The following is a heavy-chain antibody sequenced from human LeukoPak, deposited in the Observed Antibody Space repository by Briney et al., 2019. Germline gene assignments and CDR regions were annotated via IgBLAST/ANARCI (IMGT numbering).Heavy chain of an antibody. CDR3: ARSGYSSLYDY. CDR1: GGSISSYY. D-gene: IGHD3-22*01. CDR2: IYYSGST. V-gene: IGHV4-59*01. Sequence: SETLSLTCTVSGGSISSYYWSWIRQPPGKGLEWIGYIYYSGSTNYNPSLKSRVTISVDTSKNQFSLKLSSVTAAGTAVYYCARSGYSSLYDYWGQGTLVTVSS. J-gene: IGHJ4*02.